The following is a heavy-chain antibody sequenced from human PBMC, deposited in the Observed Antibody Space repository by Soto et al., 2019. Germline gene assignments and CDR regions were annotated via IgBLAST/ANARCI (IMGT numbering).Heavy chain of an antibody. V-gene: IGHV3-74*01. D-gene: IGHD3-10*01. Sequence: EVQLVESGGGLVQPGGSLRLSCAASGFTFGSYWMHWVRQAPGKGLVWVSRINSDGSSTSYADSVKGRFTICRDNAKNTLYLQMTSLRAEDTAVYYCARDLPEWFGEDENWFDPWGQGPLVPVSS. J-gene: IGHJ5*02. CDR1: GFTFGSYW. CDR3: ARDLPEWFGEDENWFDP. CDR2: INSDGSST.